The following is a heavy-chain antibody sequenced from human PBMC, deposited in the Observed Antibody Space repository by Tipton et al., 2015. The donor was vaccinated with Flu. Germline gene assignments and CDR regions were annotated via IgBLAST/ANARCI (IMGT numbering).Heavy chain of an antibody. D-gene: IGHD2-21*02. CDR3: ARAYCGGDCYIYYYCYGMDV. J-gene: IGHJ6*02. Sequence: TLSLTCAISGDSVSSNSAAWNWIRQSPSRGLEWLGRTYYRSKWYNDYAVSVKSRITINPDTSKNQFSLQLNSVTPEDTAVYYCARAYCGGDCYIYYYCYGMDVWGQGTTVTVSS. CDR1: GDSVSSNSAA. CDR2: TYYRSKWYN. V-gene: IGHV6-1*01.